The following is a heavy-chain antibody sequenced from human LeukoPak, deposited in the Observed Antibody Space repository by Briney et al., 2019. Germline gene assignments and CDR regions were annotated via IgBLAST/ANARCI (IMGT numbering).Heavy chain of an antibody. D-gene: IGHD1-26*01. CDR1: GFTFSSYA. CDR2: INGSGGST. V-gene: IGHV3-23*01. CDR3: AKKYSTGLDP. Sequence: GGSLRLSCAASGFTFSSYAMSWVRQAPGKGLEWVSDINGSGGSTYYADSVKGRFTISRDNSKNTLYLQMNSLRAEDTAVYFCAKKYSTGLDPWGQGTLVTVSS. J-gene: IGHJ5*02.